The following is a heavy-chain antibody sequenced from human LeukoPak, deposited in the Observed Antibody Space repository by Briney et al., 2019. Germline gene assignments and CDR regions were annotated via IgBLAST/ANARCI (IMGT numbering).Heavy chain of an antibody. CDR3: ARRGDYGGKGYYFDY. D-gene: IGHD4-23*01. CDR1: GGSISSSSYY. V-gene: IGHV4-61*05. J-gene: IGHJ4*02. Sequence: SETLSLTCTVSGGSISSSSYYWGWIRQPPGKGLEWIGYIYYSGSTNYNPSLKSRVTISVDTSKNQFSLKLSSVTAADTAVYYCARRGDYGGKGYYFDYWGQGTLVTVSS. CDR2: IYYSGST.